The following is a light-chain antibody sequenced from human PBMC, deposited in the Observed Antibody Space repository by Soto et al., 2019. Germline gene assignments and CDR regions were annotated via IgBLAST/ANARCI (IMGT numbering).Light chain of an antibody. CDR1: QVIRSW. J-gene: IGKJ1*01. CDR2: PAS. CDR3: QQRSNWPRT. Sequence: IEMTHFASXLSASVEARVTITGRSSQVIRSWSARYQQKPGKXPXLXXYPASILHRGGPPRFSGSGSATDFTPTISSLEPEDFAVYYCQQRSNWPRTFGQGTKVDIK. V-gene: IGKV1-5*01.